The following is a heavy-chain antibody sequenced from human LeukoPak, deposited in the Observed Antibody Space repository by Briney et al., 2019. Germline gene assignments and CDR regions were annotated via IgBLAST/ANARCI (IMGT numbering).Heavy chain of an antibody. CDR1: GDSVSSNTAG. D-gene: IGHD1-1*01. Sequence: SQTLSLTCAISGDSVSSNTAGWNWIRQSPSRGLEWLGRTHYRSMWSSDYAVSVQSRITITPDTSKNQFFLQLNSVTPEDTAVYYCARFNWDDAFDIWGQGTMVTVSS. CDR3: ARFNWDDAFDI. V-gene: IGHV6-1*01. J-gene: IGHJ3*02. CDR2: THYRSMWSS.